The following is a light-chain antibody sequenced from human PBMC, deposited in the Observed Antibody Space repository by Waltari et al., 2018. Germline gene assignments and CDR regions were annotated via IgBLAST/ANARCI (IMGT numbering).Light chain of an antibody. CDR3: QSYDSSLSGSRV. J-gene: IGLJ2*01. Sequence: QSVLTQPPSVSGAPGQRVTISCTGSSSNLGAGYDVHWYPQLPGTAPKLLIYGNGNRPAGVPDRFSGAKSGTSASLAITGIQAEDEADYSCQSYDSSLSGSRVFGGGTKLTVL. CDR2: GNG. CDR1: SSNLGAGYD. V-gene: IGLV1-40*01.